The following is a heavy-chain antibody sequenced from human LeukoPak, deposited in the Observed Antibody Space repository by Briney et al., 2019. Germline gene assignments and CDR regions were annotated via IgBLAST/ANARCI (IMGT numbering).Heavy chain of an antibody. Sequence: SETLSLTCTVSGGSISSYYWSWIRQPAGEGLEWIGRIQTSGSTNYNPSLKSRVTISVDKSKNQFSLELSSVTAADTAVYYCARGLGSIAMVRGVVDWFDPWGQGTLVTVSS. CDR1: GGSISSYY. V-gene: IGHV4-4*07. CDR2: IQTSGST. D-gene: IGHD3-10*01. J-gene: IGHJ5*02. CDR3: ARGLGSIAMVRGVVDWFDP.